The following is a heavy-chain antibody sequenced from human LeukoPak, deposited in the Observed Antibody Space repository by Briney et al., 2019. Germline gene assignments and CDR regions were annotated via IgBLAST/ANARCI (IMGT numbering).Heavy chain of an antibody. D-gene: IGHD6-19*01. V-gene: IGHV4-59*08. CDR2: IYYSGST. CDR3: ARARRGVAGGYYFDY. J-gene: IGHJ4*02. CDR1: GGSISSYY. Sequence: PSETLSLTCTVSGGSISSYYWSWIRQPPGKGLEWIGYIYYSGSTNYNPSLKSRVTISVDTSKNQFSLKLSSVTAADTAVYYCARARRGVAGGYYFDYWGQGTLVTVSS.